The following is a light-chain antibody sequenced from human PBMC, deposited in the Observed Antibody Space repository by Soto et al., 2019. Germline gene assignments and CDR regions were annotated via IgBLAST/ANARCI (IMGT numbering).Light chain of an antibody. J-gene: IGKJ2*01. Sequence: DIVMTQTPLSSPVTLGQSASISCRSTQSLVHSDGSTHLSWLQRRPGQPPRLLIYKISNRLSGVPDRFSGSGAGTDFTLKISRVGDEDVGVYYCMHATEFPPGYTFGQETKLEIK. CDR1: QSLVHSDGSTH. CDR2: KIS. CDR3: MHATEFPPGYT. V-gene: IGKV2-24*01.